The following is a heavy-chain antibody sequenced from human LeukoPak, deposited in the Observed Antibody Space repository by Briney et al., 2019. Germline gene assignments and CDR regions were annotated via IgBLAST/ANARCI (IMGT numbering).Heavy chain of an antibody. CDR1: GFSLNKNA. V-gene: IGHV3-23*01. CDR2: VIGSSGAT. Sequence: GGSLRLSCAASGFSLNKNAMNWVRQAPGKGLEWVAVVIGSSGATDYADSVKGRFTISRDDSKNTLFLQMNSLRAEDTAIYYCAKGAYDFLEIAYFDYWGQGALVTVSS. CDR3: AKGAYDFLEIAYFDY. D-gene: IGHD3-3*01. J-gene: IGHJ4*02.